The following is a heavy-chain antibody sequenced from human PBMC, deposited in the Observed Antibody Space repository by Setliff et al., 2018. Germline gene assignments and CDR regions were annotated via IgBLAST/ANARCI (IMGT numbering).Heavy chain of an antibody. D-gene: IGHD2-8*02. CDR2: MSGGGDII. J-gene: IGHJ4*02. CDR1: GFTFSNYS. V-gene: IGHV3-48*04. Sequence: GGSLRLSCAASGFTFSNYSMTWVRQAPGKGLDWVSYMSGGGDIIYYADSVKGRFTISRDNAKNSLYLQMNSLRAEDTALYYCARVAGADEGFDYWGQGTLVTVSS. CDR3: ARVAGADEGFDY.